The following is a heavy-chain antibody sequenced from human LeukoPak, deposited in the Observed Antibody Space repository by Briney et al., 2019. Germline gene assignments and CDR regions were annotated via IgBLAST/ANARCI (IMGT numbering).Heavy chain of an antibody. CDR2: IYHSGST. Sequence: SETLSLTCTVSGYSISSGYYWGWIRQPPGKGLEWIGSIYHSGSTYYNPSLKSRVTISVDTSKNQFSLKLSSVTAADTAVYYCARIEVDYIVVVPAATYYFDYWGQGTLVTVSS. J-gene: IGHJ4*02. CDR1: GYSISSGYY. D-gene: IGHD2-2*01. V-gene: IGHV4-38-2*02. CDR3: ARIEVDYIVVVPAATYYFDY.